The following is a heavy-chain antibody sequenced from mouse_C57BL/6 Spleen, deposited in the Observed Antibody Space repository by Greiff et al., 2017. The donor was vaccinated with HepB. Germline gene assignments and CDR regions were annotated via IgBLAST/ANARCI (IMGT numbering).Heavy chain of an antibody. D-gene: IGHD2-3*01. CDR2: ISSGGDYI. J-gene: IGHJ3*01. CDR3: TIYDGYLFAY. Sequence: DVQLVESGEGLVKPGGSLKLSCAASGFTFSSYAMSWVRQTPEKRLEWVAYISSGGDYIYYADTVKGRFTISRDNARNTLYLQMSSLKSEDTAMYYCTIYDGYLFAYWGQGTLVTVSA. V-gene: IGHV5-9-1*02. CDR1: GFTFSSYA.